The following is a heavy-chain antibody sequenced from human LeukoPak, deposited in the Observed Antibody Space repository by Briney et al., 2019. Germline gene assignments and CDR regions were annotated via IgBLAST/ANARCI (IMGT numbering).Heavy chain of an antibody. CDR3: ATLGGYYDFWSGYHDY. D-gene: IGHD3-3*01. Sequence: ASVKVSCKASGYTFTCYYRHWVRQAPGQGLEWMGWINPNSGGTNYAQKFQGWVTMTRDTSISTAYMELSRLRSDDTAVYYCATLGGYYDFWSGYHDYWGQGTLVTVSS. CDR2: INPNSGGT. V-gene: IGHV1-2*04. CDR1: GYTFTCYY. J-gene: IGHJ4*02.